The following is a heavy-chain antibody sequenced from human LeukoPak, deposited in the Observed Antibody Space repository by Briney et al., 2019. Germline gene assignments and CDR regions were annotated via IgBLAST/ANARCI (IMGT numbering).Heavy chain of an antibody. D-gene: IGHD7-27*01. CDR1: GGTFSSYA. CDR3: ARGDPGYYGMDV. J-gene: IGHJ6*02. V-gene: IGHV1-69*13. CDR2: IIPIFGTA. Sequence: SVKVSCKASGGTFSSYAISWVRQAPGQGLEWMGGIIPIFGTANYAQKFQGRVTIAADESTSTAYMELSSLRSEDTAVYYCARGDPGYYGMDVWGQGTTVTVSS.